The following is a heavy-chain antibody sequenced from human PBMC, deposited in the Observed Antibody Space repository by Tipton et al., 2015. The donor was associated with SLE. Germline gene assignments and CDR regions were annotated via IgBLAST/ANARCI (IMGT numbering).Heavy chain of an antibody. CDR2: IHSRGST. CDR3: VSSGYPLGSFDV. J-gene: IGHJ3*01. Sequence: GLVKPSETLSLTCTVSGASISSNCYFWGWIRQHPGKGLEWIGCIHSRGSTYYTPSLKSRLTMSVDTSNNQFSLQLSSVTAADTALYYCVSSGYPLGSFDVWGQGTMVTVS. V-gene: IGHV4-31*03. CDR1: GASISSNCYF. D-gene: IGHD3-9*01.